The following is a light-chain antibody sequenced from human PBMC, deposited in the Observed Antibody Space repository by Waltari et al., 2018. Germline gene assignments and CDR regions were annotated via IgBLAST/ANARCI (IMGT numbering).Light chain of an antibody. V-gene: IGKV4-1*01. CDR2: WAS. CDR1: QTVLSSSNNKNY. Sequence: DIVMTQSPDSLAVSLGERATINCKSSQTVLSSSNNKNYLTWYQQKPGQRPKLLVYWASTRQSGFPDRSSGSGSGTDCTLTSSRLQAEDVAVYFCQQYYSLPLTFGGGTKVEIK. CDR3: QQYYSLPLT. J-gene: IGKJ4*01.